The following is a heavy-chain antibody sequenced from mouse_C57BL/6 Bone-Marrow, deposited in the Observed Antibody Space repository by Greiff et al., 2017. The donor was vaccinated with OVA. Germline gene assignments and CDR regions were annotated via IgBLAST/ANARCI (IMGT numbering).Heavy chain of an antibody. V-gene: IGHV1-54*01. D-gene: IGHD3-3*01. CDR3: ARRGPIWYFDV. Sequence: VQLQQSGAELVRPGTSVKVSCKASGYAFTNYLIEWVKQRPGQGLEWIGVFNPGSGGTNYNEKFKGKATLTADKSSSTAYMQLRSLTSEASAVYFCARRGPIWYFDVWGTGTTVTVSS. CDR2: FNPGSGGT. J-gene: IGHJ1*03. CDR1: GYAFTNYL.